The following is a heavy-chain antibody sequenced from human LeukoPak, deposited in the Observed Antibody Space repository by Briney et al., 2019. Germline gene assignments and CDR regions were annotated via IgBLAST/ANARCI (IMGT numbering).Heavy chain of an antibody. CDR1: GGSISGNY. CDR2: IHSSGYT. Sequence: SETLSLTCTVSGGSISGNYWSWIRQPPGQGLEWIAYIHSSGYTNYNLSLKSRVTISVDTSNNQFSLKVTSVTAADTAMYYCTKRQGPTSGSYDYFDPWGQGALVTVSS. J-gene: IGHJ5*02. D-gene: IGHD1-26*01. V-gene: IGHV4-4*09. CDR3: TKRQGPTSGSYDYFDP.